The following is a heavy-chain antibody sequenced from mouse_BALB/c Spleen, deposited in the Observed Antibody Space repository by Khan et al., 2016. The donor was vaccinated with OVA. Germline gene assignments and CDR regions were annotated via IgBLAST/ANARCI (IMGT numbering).Heavy chain of an antibody. CDR2: INPSTGYT. CDR3: ARRGLRWDFDY. V-gene: IGHV1-7*01. Sequence: QIQLVQSGAELAKPGASVKMSCKASGYTFINYWILWVKQRPGQGLEWIGYINPSTGYTEYNQNFKDKATLTADKSSSTAYMQLSSLTSDDSAVYYCARRGLRWDFDYWGQGTTLTVSS. D-gene: IGHD1-1*01. J-gene: IGHJ2*01. CDR1: GYTFINYW.